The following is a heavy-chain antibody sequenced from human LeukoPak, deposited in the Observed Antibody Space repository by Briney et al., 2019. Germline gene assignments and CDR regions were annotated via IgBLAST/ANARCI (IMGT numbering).Heavy chain of an antibody. Sequence: GGSLRLSCAASGFTFSSYSMNWVRQAPGKGLEWVSSISSSSSYIYYADSVKGRFTISRDNAKNSLYLQMNSLRAEDTAVYYCARDPIDYGGNSGYFDYWGQGTLVTVSS. D-gene: IGHD4-23*01. V-gene: IGHV3-21*01. J-gene: IGHJ4*02. CDR2: ISSSSSYI. CDR1: GFTFSSYS. CDR3: ARDPIDYGGNSGYFDY.